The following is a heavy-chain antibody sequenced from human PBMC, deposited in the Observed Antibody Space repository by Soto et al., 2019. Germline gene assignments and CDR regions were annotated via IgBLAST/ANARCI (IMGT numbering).Heavy chain of an antibody. J-gene: IGHJ5*02. Sequence: SETLSLTCTVSGGSINTYFCSWIRQPAGKGLEWIGRISAITGTNYNPSLESRVTMSIDRSMNQISLELTSMTAADTAVYYCARGAGPPWFDPWGQGTLVTVSS. V-gene: IGHV4-4*07. CDR1: GGSINTYF. CDR2: ISAITGT. CDR3: ARGAGPPWFDP.